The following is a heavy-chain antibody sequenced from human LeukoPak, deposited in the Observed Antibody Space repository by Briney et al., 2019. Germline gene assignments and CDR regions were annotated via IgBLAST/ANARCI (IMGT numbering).Heavy chain of an antibody. V-gene: IGHV4-34*01. J-gene: IGHJ4*02. CDR1: GGSFSGYY. D-gene: IGHD1-14*01. CDR3: ARGPPDLTFDY. Sequence: SETLSLTCAVYGGSFSGYYWSWIRQPPGKGLEWIGEINHSGSTNYNPSLKSRVTISVDTSKNQFSLKLSSVTAADTAVYYCARGPPDLTFDYWGQGTLVTVSP. CDR2: INHSGST.